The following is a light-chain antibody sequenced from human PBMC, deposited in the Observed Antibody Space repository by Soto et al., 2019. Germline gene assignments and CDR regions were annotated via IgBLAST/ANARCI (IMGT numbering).Light chain of an antibody. CDR3: SSYTSSSTLYV. V-gene: IGLV2-14*03. CDR1: SSDVGGYNY. Sequence: QSALTQPASVSGSPGQSITISCTGTSSDVGGYNYVSWYQHHPGKASKLMIYDVSNRPSGVSNRFSGSKSGNTASLSISGLQAEDEADYYCSSYTSSSTLYVFGTGTKLTVL. CDR2: DVS. J-gene: IGLJ1*01.